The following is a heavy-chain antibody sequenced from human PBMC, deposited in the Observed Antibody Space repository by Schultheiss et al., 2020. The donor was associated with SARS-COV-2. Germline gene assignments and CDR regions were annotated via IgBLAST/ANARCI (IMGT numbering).Heavy chain of an antibody. CDR1: GFTFSSYS. CDR3: AKDKVMVLLFWYFDL. Sequence: GGSLRLSCAASGFTFSSYSMNWVRQAPGKGLEWVAVISYDGSSKYYADSVKGRCTISRDNSKNTLYLQMNSLRAEDTAVYYCAKDKVMVLLFWYFDLWGRGTLVTVSS. V-gene: IGHV3-30*18. J-gene: IGHJ2*01. CDR2: ISYDGSSK. D-gene: IGHD2/OR15-2a*01.